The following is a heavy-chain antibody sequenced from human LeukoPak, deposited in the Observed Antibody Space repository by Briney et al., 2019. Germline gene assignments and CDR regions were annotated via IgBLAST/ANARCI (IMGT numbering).Heavy chain of an antibody. V-gene: IGHV4-59*01. D-gene: IGHD6-6*01. CDR3: ARVQREYSSHYYYYYYMDV. CDR2: IYYSGTT. CDR1: GGSISPYY. Sequence: PSETLSLTCTVSGGSISPYYWSWIRQPPGKRLEWIGYIYYSGTTNYNPSLKGRVTISVDTSKNQFSLKLSSVTAADTAVYYCARVQREYSSHYYYYYYMDVWGKGTTVTVSS. J-gene: IGHJ6*03.